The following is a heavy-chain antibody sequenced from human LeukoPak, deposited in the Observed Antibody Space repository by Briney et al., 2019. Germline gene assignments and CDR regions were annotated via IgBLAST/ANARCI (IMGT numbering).Heavy chain of an antibody. D-gene: IGHD1-1*01. CDR3: ARALGWKAFDI. CDR2: IKEDGSEK. CDR1: GFTFSNTW. V-gene: IGHV3-7*01. Sequence: QTGGSLRLSCAASGFTFSNTWMTWVRQAPGKGLEWVANIKEDGSEKNYVDSVKGRFTISRDNAKNSLYLQMNSLRAEDTAVYYCARALGWKAFDIWGRGTLVTVS. J-gene: IGHJ3*02.